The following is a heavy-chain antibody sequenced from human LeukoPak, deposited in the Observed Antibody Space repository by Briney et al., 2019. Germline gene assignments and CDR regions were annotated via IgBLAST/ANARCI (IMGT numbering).Heavy chain of an antibody. D-gene: IGHD1-14*01. Sequence: PGGSLRLSCAASGVTFSTYWMHWVRQAPGQGLVWVSRINRDASSTSYADSVKGRFTISRDNAKNTLYLQMNSLRADDTAVYYCAGGYYFDYWGQGTVVTVSS. J-gene: IGHJ4*02. CDR1: GVTFSTYW. CDR3: AGGYYFDY. V-gene: IGHV3-74*01. CDR2: INRDASST.